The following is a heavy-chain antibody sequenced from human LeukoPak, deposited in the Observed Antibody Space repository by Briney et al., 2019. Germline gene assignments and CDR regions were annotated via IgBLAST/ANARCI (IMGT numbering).Heavy chain of an antibody. CDR1: GYTFTGYY. CDR3: AREGGYCSSTSCSSRFDI. V-gene: IGHV1-2*02. CDR2: INPNSGGT. Sequence: ASVKVSCKASGYTFTGYYMHWVRQAPGQGLEWMGWINPNSGGTNYAQKFQGRVTMTRDTSISTAYMELSRLRSDDSAVYYCAREGGYCSSTSCSSRFDIWGQGTMVTVSS. J-gene: IGHJ3*02. D-gene: IGHD2-2*01.